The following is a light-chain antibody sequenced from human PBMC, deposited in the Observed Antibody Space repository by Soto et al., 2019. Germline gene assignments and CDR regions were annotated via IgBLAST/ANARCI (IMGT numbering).Light chain of an antibody. Sequence: ESVLTQSPGTLSLSPGARATLSCRASQSVSSSYLAWYQQKPGQAPRLLIYRASTRATGIPARFSGSGSGTEFTLTISSLQSEDFALYYCQQYNNWPITFGQGTRLEIK. CDR1: QSVSSSY. CDR3: QQYNNWPIT. J-gene: IGKJ5*01. V-gene: IGKV3-15*01. CDR2: RAS.